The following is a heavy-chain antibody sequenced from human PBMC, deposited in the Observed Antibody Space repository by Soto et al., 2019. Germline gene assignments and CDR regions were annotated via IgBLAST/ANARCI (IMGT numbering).Heavy chain of an antibody. V-gene: IGHV1-69*13. CDR1: GGTFSSYA. J-gene: IGHJ4*02. D-gene: IGHD3-22*01. Sequence: SVKVSCKASGGTFSSYAISWVRQAPGQGLEWMGGIIPIFGTANYAQKFQGRVTITADESTSTAYMELSSLRSEDTAVYYCARGYYDSSGYYSPDYWGQGTRVTVSS. CDR3: ARGYYDSSGYYSPDY. CDR2: IIPIFGTA.